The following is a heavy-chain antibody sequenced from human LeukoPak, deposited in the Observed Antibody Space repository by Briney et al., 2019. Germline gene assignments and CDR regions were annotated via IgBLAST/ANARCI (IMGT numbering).Heavy chain of an antibody. CDR2: IKSKTDGRTT. V-gene: IGHV3-15*01. CDR1: GFTFSNAW. CDR3: TTRKVADY. Sequence: SGGSLRLSCAASGFTFSNAWMSWVRQAPGKGLEWVGRIKSKTDGRTTDYAAPVKGRFTISRDDSKNTLYLQMNSLKTEDTAVYYCTTRKVADYWGQGTLVTVSS. J-gene: IGHJ4*02.